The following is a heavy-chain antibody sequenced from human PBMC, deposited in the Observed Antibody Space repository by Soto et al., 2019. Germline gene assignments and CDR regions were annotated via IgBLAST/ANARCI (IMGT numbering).Heavy chain of an antibody. D-gene: IGHD1-26*01. J-gene: IGHJ3*01. CDR3: ARSLGRGAPPLRPSDV. Sequence: EVRLVQSGGGLVQPGGSLRLSCAGSGFTFRDFDMQWVRQVTGKGLEWVSTIGTTDDPYYADSVKGRFTISREDAENSLYLQMNNLRAEDTAVYFCARSLGRGAPPLRPSDVWGRGKMVSVSS. CDR1: GFTFRDFD. CDR2: IGTTDDP. V-gene: IGHV3-13*05.